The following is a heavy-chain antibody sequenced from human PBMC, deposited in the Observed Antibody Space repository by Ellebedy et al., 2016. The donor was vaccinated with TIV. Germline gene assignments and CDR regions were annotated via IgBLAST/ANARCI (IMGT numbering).Heavy chain of an antibody. V-gene: IGHV1-69*13. D-gene: IGHD2-2*01. J-gene: IGHJ6*03. CDR3: ARDRLSEVLNGGLGVNQLLAPYYMDV. CDR2: IIPIFGSA. CDR1: GGTFSRYA. Sequence: SVKVSXXASGGTFSRYAISWVRQAPGQGLEWMGGIIPIFGSANYAQKFQGRVTIIADESTSTAYMELSSLRSEDTAVYYCARDRLSEVLNGGLGVNQLLAPYYMDVWGKGTTVTVSS.